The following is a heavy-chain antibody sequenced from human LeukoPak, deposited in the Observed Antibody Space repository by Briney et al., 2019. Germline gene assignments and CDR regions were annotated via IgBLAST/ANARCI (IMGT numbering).Heavy chain of an antibody. V-gene: IGHV5-51*01. J-gene: IGHJ4*02. Sequence: GESLKISCKGSGYSFTSYWIGWVRQMPGKGLEWMGIIYPGDSDTRYSPSFQGQVTISADKSISTAYLHWSSLKASDTAMYYCARHARTDYGGNSLDYWGQGTLVTVSS. D-gene: IGHD4-23*01. CDR1: GYSFTSYW. CDR2: IYPGDSDT. CDR3: ARHARTDYGGNSLDY.